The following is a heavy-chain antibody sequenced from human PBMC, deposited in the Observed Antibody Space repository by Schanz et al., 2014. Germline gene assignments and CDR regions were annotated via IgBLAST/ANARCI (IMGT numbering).Heavy chain of an antibody. Sequence: VQLVESGGGVVQPGRSLRLSCAASGFTVSNSYIHWVRQAPGKGLEWVSTISGSGGDTYPADSVKGRFTISRDNAKNSLYLQMNSLRAEDTAVYYCARGGYSYALSAFDIWGQGTMVTVSS. CDR3: ARGGYSYALSAFDI. CDR1: GFTVSNSY. J-gene: IGHJ3*02. V-gene: IGHV3-21*04. CDR2: ISGSGGDT. D-gene: IGHD5-18*01.